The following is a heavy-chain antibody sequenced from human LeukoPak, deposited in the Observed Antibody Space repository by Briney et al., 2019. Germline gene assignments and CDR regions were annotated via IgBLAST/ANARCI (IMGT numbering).Heavy chain of an antibody. D-gene: IGHD2-2*01. V-gene: IGHV1-69*13. J-gene: IGHJ5*02. Sequence: ASVKVSCKASGGTFSSYAISWVRQAPGQGLEWMGGIIPIFGTANYAQKFQGRVTITADESTSIAYMELSSLRSEDTAVYYCARGPLGYQLLFSWFDPWGQGTLVTVSS. CDR3: ARGPLGYQLLFSWFDP. CDR1: GGTFSSYA. CDR2: IIPIFGTA.